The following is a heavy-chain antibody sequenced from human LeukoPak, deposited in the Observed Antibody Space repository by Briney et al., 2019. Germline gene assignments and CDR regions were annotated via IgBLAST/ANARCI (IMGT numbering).Heavy chain of an antibody. CDR1: GYTFTSYY. Sequence: ASVKVSCKASGYTFTSYYMHWVRQAPGQGLEWMGITNPSGGSTSYAQKFQGRVTMTRDTSTGTVYMELSSLRSEATAVYYCARIGFDAFDIWGQGTMVTVSS. CDR3: ARIGFDAFDI. CDR2: TNPSGGST. V-gene: IGHV1-46*01. J-gene: IGHJ3*02.